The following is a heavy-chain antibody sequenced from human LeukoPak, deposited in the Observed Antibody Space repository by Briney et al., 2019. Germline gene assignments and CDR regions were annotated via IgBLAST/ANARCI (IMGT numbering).Heavy chain of an antibody. CDR1: GFTFIGSA. CDR3: TIRTGDLDY. V-gene: IGHV3-73*01. CDR2: IRSKANSYAT. D-gene: IGHD3-10*01. J-gene: IGHJ4*02. Sequence: GGSLKLSCAASGFTFIGSAMHWVRQAAGKGLEGVGRIRSKANSYATAYTASVKGRFTISRDGSKNTAYLEMNSLKTEATAVYYCTIRTGDLDYWGQGTLVTVSS.